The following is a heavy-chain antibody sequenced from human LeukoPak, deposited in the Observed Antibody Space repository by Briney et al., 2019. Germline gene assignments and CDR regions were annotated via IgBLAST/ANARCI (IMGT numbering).Heavy chain of an antibody. Sequence: SETLSLTCTVSGYSMTSHYWSWIRQPAGQGLEWIGRIYSSGSTTYNPSLKTRVTMSVDTSKNQFSLNLSSVTAADTALYYCASGRGYMNAHYYFDFWGQGTLVTVSS. V-gene: IGHV4-4*07. D-gene: IGHD5-18*01. CDR3: ASGRGYMNAHYYFDF. J-gene: IGHJ4*02. CDR2: IYSSGST. CDR1: GYSMTSHY.